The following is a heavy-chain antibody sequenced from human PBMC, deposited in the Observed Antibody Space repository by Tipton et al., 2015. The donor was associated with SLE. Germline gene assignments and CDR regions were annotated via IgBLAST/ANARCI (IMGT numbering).Heavy chain of an antibody. Sequence: QLVQSGGGLVQPGGSLRLSCAASGFTFSSYAMSWVRQAPGKGLEWVSAISGSGGSTYYADSVKGRFTISRDNSKNTLYLQMNSLRAEDTAVYYCAKDIVIVPPTIRGYFDYWGQGTLVTVSS. J-gene: IGHJ4*02. D-gene: IGHD2-2*02. V-gene: IGHV3-23*04. CDR1: GFTFSSYA. CDR2: ISGSGGST. CDR3: AKDIVIVPPTIRGYFDY.